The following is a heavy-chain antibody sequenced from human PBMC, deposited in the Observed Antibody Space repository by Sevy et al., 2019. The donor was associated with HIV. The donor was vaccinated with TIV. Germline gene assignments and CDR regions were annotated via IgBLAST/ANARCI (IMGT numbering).Heavy chain of an antibody. V-gene: IGHV3-15*07. CDR3: TTDGGGYNYGYSFDY. J-gene: IGHJ4*02. CDR1: GFTFSNAW. CDR2: IKSKTDGGTT. D-gene: IGHD5-18*01. Sequence: GGSLRLSCAASGFTFSNAWMNWVRQAPGKGLEWVGRIKSKTDGGTTDYAAPVKGRLTISRDDSKNTLYLQMKSLKTEDTAVYYCTTDGGGYNYGYSFDYWGQGTLVTVSS.